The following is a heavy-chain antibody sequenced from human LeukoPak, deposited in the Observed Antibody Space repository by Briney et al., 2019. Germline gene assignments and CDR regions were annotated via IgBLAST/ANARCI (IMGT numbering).Heavy chain of an antibody. D-gene: IGHD1-1*01. V-gene: IGHV3-33*06. CDR3: AKDPRGQLERRGYFDY. J-gene: IGHJ4*02. Sequence: GGSLRLSCAASGFTFSSYGMHWVRQAPGKGLEWVAVIWYDGSNKYYADSVKGRFTISRDNSKNTLYLQMNSLRAEDTAVYYCAKDPRGQLERRGYFDYWGQGTLVTVSS. CDR2: IWYDGSNK. CDR1: GFTFSSYG.